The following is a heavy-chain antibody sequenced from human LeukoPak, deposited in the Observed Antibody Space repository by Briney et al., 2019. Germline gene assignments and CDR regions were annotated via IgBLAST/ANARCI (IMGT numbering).Heavy chain of an antibody. CDR2: IYYSGST. CDR3: ARDLPALVPVY. V-gene: IGHV4-30-4*01. D-gene: IGHD5-18*01. Sequence: SQTLSLTCTVSGGSISSGDYYWSWIRQPPGKGLEWIGYIYYSGSTYYNPTLKSRVTISVDTSNNQSSLKLSSVTAADTAVYYCARDLPALVPVYWGQGTLVTVSS. CDR1: GGSISSGDYY. J-gene: IGHJ4*02.